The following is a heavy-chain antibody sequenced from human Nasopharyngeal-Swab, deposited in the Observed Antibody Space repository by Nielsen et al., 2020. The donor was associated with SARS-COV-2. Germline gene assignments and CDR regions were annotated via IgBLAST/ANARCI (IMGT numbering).Heavy chain of an antibody. CDR1: GGTFSSYG. CDR2: IIPVLPIT. D-gene: IGHD5-24*01. CDR3: ARGGWLRRDYYYVYYYMDV. Sequence: SVKVSCKTSGGTFSSYGISWVRQAPGEGLEWMGGIIPVLPITRYAQRFRDRVTITADTSTSTAYMELSSLRSEDTATYYCARGGWLRRDYYYVYYYMDVWGKGTTVTVSS. J-gene: IGHJ6*03. V-gene: IGHV1-69*10.